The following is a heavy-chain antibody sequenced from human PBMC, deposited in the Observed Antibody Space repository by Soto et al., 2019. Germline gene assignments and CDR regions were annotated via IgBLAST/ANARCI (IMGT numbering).Heavy chain of an antibody. Sequence: GASVKVSCKASGYTFTSYDINWVRQATGQGLEWMGWMNPNSGNTGYAQKFQGRVTMTRNTSISTAYMELSSLRAEDTAVYYCARCDFWSGDAFDIWGQGTMVTVSS. V-gene: IGHV1-8*01. J-gene: IGHJ3*02. CDR2: MNPNSGNT. CDR3: ARCDFWSGDAFDI. CDR1: GYTFTSYD. D-gene: IGHD3-3*01.